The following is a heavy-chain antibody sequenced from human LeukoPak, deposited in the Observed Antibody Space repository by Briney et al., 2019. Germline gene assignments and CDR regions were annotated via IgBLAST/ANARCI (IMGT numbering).Heavy chain of an antibody. J-gene: IGHJ3*02. Sequence: GGSLRLSCAASGFTFSNAGMSWVCQAPEPGMERVGRIKSKTDGGTTDYAAPMKGRFTISRDDSKSKLYLQMISLKTEDKAVYYCSAAEEGQLWFACDAFDIWGQGTMVTVSS. CDR2: IKSKTDGGTT. CDR3: SAAEEGQLWFACDAFDI. V-gene: IGHV3-15*01. D-gene: IGHD5-18*01. CDR1: GFTFSNAG.